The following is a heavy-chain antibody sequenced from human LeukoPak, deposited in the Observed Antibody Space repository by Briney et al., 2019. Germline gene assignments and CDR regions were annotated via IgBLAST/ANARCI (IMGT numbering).Heavy chain of an antibody. CDR3: TRAAEQRPIDY. CDR2: INSEGGLI. J-gene: IGHJ4*02. V-gene: IGHV3-74*01. CDR1: GFALSDYW. D-gene: IGHD6-25*01. Sequence: GGSLRLSCAASGFALSDYWMHWVRQAPGKGLVWVSRINSEGGLISYADSVKGRFTIYRDNAKNTLYLQMNSLTAVDTAMYYCTRAAEQRPIDYWGQGTLVTVSS.